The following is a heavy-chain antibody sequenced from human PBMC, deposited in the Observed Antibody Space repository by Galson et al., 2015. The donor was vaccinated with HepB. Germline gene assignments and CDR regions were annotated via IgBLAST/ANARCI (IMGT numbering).Heavy chain of an antibody. J-gene: IGHJ3*02. CDR1: GFTFSNAW. D-gene: IGHD1-26*01. CDR2: IKSKTDGGTT. CDR3: TTVFWEPRTQDAFDI. V-gene: IGHV3-15*01. Sequence: SLRLSCAASGFTFSNAWMSWVRQAPGKGLEWVGRIKSKTDGGTTDYAAPVKGRFTISRDDSKNTLYLQMNGLKTEDTAVYYCTTVFWEPRTQDAFDIWGQGTMVTVSS.